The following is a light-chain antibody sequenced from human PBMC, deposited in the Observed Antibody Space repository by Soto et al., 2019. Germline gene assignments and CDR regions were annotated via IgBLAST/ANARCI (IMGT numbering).Light chain of an antibody. CDR2: TNN. CDR3: AAWDDSLNGVV. Sequence: QSVLTQPPSASGTPGQRVTISCSGSISNIGGNTVNWYQQLPGTAPQLLMYTNNQRPSGVPDRFSGSKSGTSASLAISGLQSEDEADYYCAAWDDSLNGVVFGGGTKLTVL. CDR1: ISNIGGNT. V-gene: IGLV1-44*01. J-gene: IGLJ2*01.